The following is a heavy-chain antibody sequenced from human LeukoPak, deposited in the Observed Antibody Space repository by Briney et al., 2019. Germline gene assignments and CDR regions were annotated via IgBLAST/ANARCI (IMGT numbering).Heavy chain of an antibody. CDR2: ISGDGGSK. V-gene: IGHV3-43*02. CDR1: GSTFDDYA. Sequence: PGGSLRLSCAASGSTFDDYAMHWVRQAPGKGLEWVSLISGDGGSKYYADSVKGPFPLSRDHSKNSLYLQMNSLRTEDTALYYCAKDHIVVVPAANPTFDYWGQGTLVTVSS. D-gene: IGHD2-2*01. CDR3: AKDHIVVVPAANPTFDY. J-gene: IGHJ4*02.